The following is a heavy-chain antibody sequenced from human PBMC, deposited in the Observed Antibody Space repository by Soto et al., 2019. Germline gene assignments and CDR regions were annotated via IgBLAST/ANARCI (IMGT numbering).Heavy chain of an antibody. V-gene: IGHV4-30-2*06. D-gene: IGHD2-2*01. CDR3: ARDSYAMSSFALDV. J-gene: IGHJ6*02. CDR2: VYRTGAT. CDR1: GDSIGSGGFP. Sequence: QVQLQESGSGLVETFQTLSLTCTVSGDSIGSGGFPWTWIRQSTGKGLEWIGYVYRTGATSYNPSLEGRASISVDTSRNQLSLKLKSVTPADTAVYFCARDSYAMSSFALDVWGRGTAVTVSS.